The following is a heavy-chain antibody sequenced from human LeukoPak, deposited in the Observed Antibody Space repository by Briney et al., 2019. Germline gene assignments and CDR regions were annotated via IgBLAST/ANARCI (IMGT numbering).Heavy chain of an antibody. D-gene: IGHD6-19*01. Sequence: GGSLRLSCAASGFTFSSYGMHWVRQAPGKGLEWVAVISYDGSNKYYADSVKGRFTISRDNSKNTLYLQMNSLRAEDTAVYYCAKERTVYCSGWFPYTFDYWGQGTLVTVSS. CDR1: GFTFSSYG. J-gene: IGHJ4*02. CDR3: AKERTVYCSGWFPYTFDY. V-gene: IGHV3-30*18. CDR2: ISYDGSNK.